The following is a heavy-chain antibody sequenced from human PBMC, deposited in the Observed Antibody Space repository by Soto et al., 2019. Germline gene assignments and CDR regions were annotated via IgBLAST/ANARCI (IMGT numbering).Heavy chain of an antibody. CDR3: AKRGYEWLRLPDQYYFDY. V-gene: IGHV3-30*18. CDR1: GFTFSSYG. Sequence: GGSLRLSCAASGFTFSSYGMHWVRQAPGKGLEWVAVISYDGSNKYYADSVKGRFTISRDNSKNTLYLQMNSLRAEDTAVYYCAKRGYEWLRLPDQYYFDYWGQGTLVTVSS. CDR2: ISYDGSNK. D-gene: IGHD5-12*01. J-gene: IGHJ4*02.